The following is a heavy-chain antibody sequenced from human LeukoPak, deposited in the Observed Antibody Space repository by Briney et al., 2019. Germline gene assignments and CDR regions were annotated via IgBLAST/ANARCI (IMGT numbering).Heavy chain of an antibody. CDR2: IYHSGST. V-gene: IGHV4-30-2*01. CDR1: GGSISSGGYS. CDR3: ARGGRYYYDSSGYPFDY. Sequence: PSQTLSLTCAVSGGSISSGGYSWSWIRQPPGKGLEWIGYIYHSGSTYYNPSLKSRVTISVDTSKNQFSLKLSSVTAADTAVYYCARGGRYYYDSSGYPFDYWGQGTLVTVSS. J-gene: IGHJ4*02. D-gene: IGHD3-22*01.